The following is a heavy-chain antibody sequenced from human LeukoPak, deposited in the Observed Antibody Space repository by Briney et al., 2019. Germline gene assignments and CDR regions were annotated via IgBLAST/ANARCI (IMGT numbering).Heavy chain of an antibody. Sequence: ASVKVSCKASGYTFTGYYMHWVRQAPGQGLEWVGWINPNNGGANYAQKFQGRVTMTRDTSISTAYMELSNLRSDDTAVYYCARGYDTSGYPPDYWGQGTLVTVSS. J-gene: IGHJ4*02. V-gene: IGHV1-2*02. D-gene: IGHD3-22*01. CDR2: INPNNGGA. CDR1: GYTFTGYY. CDR3: ARGYDTSGYPPDY.